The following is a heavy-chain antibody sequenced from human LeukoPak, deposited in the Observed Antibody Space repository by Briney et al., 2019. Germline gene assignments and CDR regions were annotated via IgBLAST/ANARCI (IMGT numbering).Heavy chain of an antibody. J-gene: IGHJ6*03. Sequence: PGGSLRLSCAASGFSFSTYGMXXXXXXXXXXXXXXXXIWYXESHKYYSDSVXGRFXIXRDXXXXXVYLQMNCLRPEDTAVYYCVKAFLEREAYDYYMDVWGKGTTVTVSS. D-gene: IGHD1-1*01. CDR1: GFSFSTYG. V-gene: IGHV3-33*03. CDR3: VKAFLEREAYDYYMDV. CDR2: IWYXESHK.